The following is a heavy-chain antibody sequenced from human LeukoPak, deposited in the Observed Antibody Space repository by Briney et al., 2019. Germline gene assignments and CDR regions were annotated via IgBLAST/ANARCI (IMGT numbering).Heavy chain of an antibody. V-gene: IGHV3-7*03. Sequence: GGSLRLSCAASGFTFNSYWMSWVRQAPGKGLEWVANIKQDGREKYHVDSVKGRFTISRDNAKNSLYQQMNSLRAEDTAVYYCATSGSWYKQYYFDFWGQGSLVTVSS. CDR1: GFTFNSYW. D-gene: IGHD6-13*01. J-gene: IGHJ4*02. CDR3: ATSGSWYKQYYFDF. CDR2: IKQDGREK.